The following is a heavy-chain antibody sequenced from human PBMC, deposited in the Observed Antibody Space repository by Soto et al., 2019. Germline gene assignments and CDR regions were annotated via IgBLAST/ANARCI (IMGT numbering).Heavy chain of an antibody. Sequence: SGTLSLTCTVSGGSISSGGYYWSWIRQHPGKGLEWIGYIYYSGSTYYNPSLKSRVTISVDTSKNQFSLKLSSVTAADTAVYYCASGMTTVTTWWFDPWGQGTLVTVSS. CDR2: IYYSGST. V-gene: IGHV4-31*03. CDR1: GGSISSGGYY. D-gene: IGHD4-4*01. J-gene: IGHJ5*02. CDR3: ASGMTTVTTWWFDP.